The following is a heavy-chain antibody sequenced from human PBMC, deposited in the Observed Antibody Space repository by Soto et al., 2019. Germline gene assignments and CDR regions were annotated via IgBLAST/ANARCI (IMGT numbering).Heavy chain of an antibody. J-gene: IGHJ3*02. CDR1: GFTFSSYA. CDR3: AKTAIGWVSDCDI. D-gene: IGHD2-21*01. Sequence: EVQLLESGGGLVQPGGSLRLSCAASGFTFSSYAMSWVRQAPGKGLEWVSAIRGSGGNTYYADSVKGRFTFSRDNSKNALYLQMTSLRVEDTAVYYCAKTAIGWVSDCDIWGQGTMVTVSS. CDR2: IRGSGGNT. V-gene: IGHV3-23*01.